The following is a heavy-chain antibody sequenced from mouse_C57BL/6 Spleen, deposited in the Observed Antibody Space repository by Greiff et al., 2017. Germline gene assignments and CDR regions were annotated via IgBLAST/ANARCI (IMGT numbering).Heavy chain of an antibody. V-gene: IGHV1-22*01. D-gene: IGHD1-1*01. CDR2: INPNNGGT. CDR3: ARGGYYYGSSPLWYFDV. CDR1: GYTFTDYN. J-gene: IGHJ1*03. Sequence: SGPELVKPGASVKMSCKASGYTFTDYNMHWVKQSHGKSLEWIGYINPNNGGTSYNQKFKGKATLTVNKSSSTAYMKLRSLTSEDSAVYYCARGGYYYGSSPLWYFDVWGTGTTVTVSS.